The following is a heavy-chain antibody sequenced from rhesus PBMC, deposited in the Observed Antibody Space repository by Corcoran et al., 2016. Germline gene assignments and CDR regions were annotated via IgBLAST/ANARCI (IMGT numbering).Heavy chain of an antibody. CDR2: IYGSGIST. V-gene: IGHV4-169*02. D-gene: IGHD6-25*01. CDR1: GGSISSSY. CDR3: ARDLAAAGTFDF. Sequence: QLQLQESGPGLVKPSETLSVTCAVSGGSISSSYWSWIRQAPGKGLEWIGYIYGSGISTNYNPSLKSRVTRSVDTSKNQLSLTLSSVTTADTAVYYCARDLAAAGTFDFWGQGLRVTVSS. J-gene: IGHJ3*01.